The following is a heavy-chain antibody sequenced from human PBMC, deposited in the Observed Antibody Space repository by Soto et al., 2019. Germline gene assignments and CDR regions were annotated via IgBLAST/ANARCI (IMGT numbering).Heavy chain of an antibody. CDR1: GFTFSNYA. D-gene: IGHD3-3*01. J-gene: IGHJ4*02. Sequence: PGGSLRLSCAASGFTFSNYAMSWFRQAPGKGLEWISAISIIEGGTFYTDSVKGRFTISRDNSKSTLYLQMNRLTAEDTAVYYCMGRIVILPVWGQGTLVTVSS. V-gene: IGHV3-23*01. CDR2: ISIIEGGT. CDR3: MGRIVILPV.